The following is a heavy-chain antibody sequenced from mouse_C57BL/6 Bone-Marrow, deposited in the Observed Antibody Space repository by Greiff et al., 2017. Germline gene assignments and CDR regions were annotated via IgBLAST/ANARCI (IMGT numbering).Heavy chain of an antibody. V-gene: IGHV1-26*01. D-gene: IGHD2-1*01. J-gene: IGHJ4*01. CDR1: GYTFTDYY. CDR3: ARSDDGKGDYAMDY. CDR2: INPNNGGT. Sequence: VQLQQSGPELVKPGASVKISCKASGYTFTDYYMNWVKQSHGKSLEWIGDINPNNGGTSYNQKFKGKATLTVDKSSSTAYMELRSLTSEDSAVYYWARSDDGKGDYAMDYWGQGTSVTVSS.